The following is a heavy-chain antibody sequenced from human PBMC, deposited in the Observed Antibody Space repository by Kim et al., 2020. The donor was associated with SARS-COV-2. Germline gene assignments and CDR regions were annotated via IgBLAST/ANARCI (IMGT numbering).Heavy chain of an antibody. CDR2: INPSGGST. Sequence: ASVKVSCKASGYTFTSYYMHWVRQAPGQGLEWMGIINPSGGSTSYAQKFQGRVTMTRDTSTSTVYMELSSLRSEDTAVYYCARDLSVVVVPADLFFAYYYYDMDVWGQGTTVTVSS. CDR3: ARDLSVVVVPADLFFAYYYYDMDV. V-gene: IGHV1-46*01. D-gene: IGHD2-2*01. CDR1: GYTFTSYY. J-gene: IGHJ6*02.